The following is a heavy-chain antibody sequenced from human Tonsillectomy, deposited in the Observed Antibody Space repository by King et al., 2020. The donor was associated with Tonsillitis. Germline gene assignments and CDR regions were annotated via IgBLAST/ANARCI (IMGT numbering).Heavy chain of an antibody. Sequence: VQLVESGGGLVKPGGSLRLSCAASGFTFSNAWMSWARQAPGKGLEWVGRIKSKTDGGTTDYAAPVKGRFTISRDDSKNTLYLQMNSLKTEDTAVYYCTTAAATIFGVVITEVDYWGQGTLVTVSS. J-gene: IGHJ4*02. D-gene: IGHD3-3*01. CDR2: IKSKTDGGTT. CDR1: GFTFSNAW. V-gene: IGHV3-15*01. CDR3: TTAAATIFGVVITEVDY.